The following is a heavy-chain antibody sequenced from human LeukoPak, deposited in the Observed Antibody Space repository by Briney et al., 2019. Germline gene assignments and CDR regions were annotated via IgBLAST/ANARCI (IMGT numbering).Heavy chain of an antibody. J-gene: IGHJ4*02. CDR2: IYTSGST. D-gene: IGHD3-10*01. Sequence: KPSQTLSLTCTVSGGSISSGSYYWSWIRQPAGKGLEWIGRIYTSGSTNYNPSLKSRVTISVDTSKNQFSLKLSSVTAADTAVYYCARRGGGSGSYGVDYWGQGTLVTVSS. CDR1: GGSISSGSYY. CDR3: ARRGGGSGSYGVDY. V-gene: IGHV4-61*02.